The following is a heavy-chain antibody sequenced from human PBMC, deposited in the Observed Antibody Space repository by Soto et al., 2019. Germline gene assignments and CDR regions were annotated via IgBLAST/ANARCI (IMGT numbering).Heavy chain of an antibody. CDR3: ARVDGYSSSWYSGNFDY. J-gene: IGHJ4*02. CDR1: GFTFDDYG. D-gene: IGHD6-13*01. CDR2: INWNGGST. Sequence: GGSLRLSCAASGFTFDDYGMSWVRQAPGKGLEWVSGINWNGGSTGYADSVKGRFTISRDNAKNSLYLQMNSLRAEDTALYYCARVDGYSSSWYSGNFDYWGQGTLVTVSS. V-gene: IGHV3-20*04.